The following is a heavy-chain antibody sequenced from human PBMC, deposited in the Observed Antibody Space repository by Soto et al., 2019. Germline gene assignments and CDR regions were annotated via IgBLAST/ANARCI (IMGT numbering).Heavy chain of an antibody. D-gene: IGHD3-10*01. CDR1: GGSISSSNW. V-gene: IGHV4-4*02. Sequence: QVQLQESGPGLVKPSGTLSLTCAVSGGSISSSNWWSWVRQPPGKGLEGIGEIYHSGRTNYNPSLKSRVTISVDKSKNQFSLKLSSVTSAYTAVYYCARVSGKNCYGMDVWGQGTTVTVSS. CDR2: IYHSGRT. J-gene: IGHJ6*02. CDR3: ARVSGKNCYGMDV.